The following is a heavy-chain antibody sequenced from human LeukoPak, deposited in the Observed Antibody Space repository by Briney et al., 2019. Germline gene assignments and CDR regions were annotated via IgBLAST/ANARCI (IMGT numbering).Heavy chain of an antibody. Sequence: GGSLRLSCAASGFSFSAYWMTWARQAPGTGLEWVANIDPAGTETYYVDPVNGRFTIARDNAKNLLYLQMNSLRAEDTAVYYCARFGYVAAVDLWGQGTLVTVSS. CDR1: GFSFSAYW. D-gene: IGHD2-15*01. CDR2: IDPAGTET. CDR3: ARFGYVAAVDL. J-gene: IGHJ4*02. V-gene: IGHV3-7*01.